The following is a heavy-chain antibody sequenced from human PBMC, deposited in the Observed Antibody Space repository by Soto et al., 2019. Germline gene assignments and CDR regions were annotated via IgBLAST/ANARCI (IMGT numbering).Heavy chain of an antibody. CDR3: ARALDQALYYDFWGGAYNWFDP. V-gene: IGHV1-45*02. CDR2: ITPFNGNT. D-gene: IGHD3-3*01. Sequence: ASVKVSCKASGYTFTYRYLHWVRQAPGQALEWMGWITPFNGNTNYAQKFQDRVTITRDRSMSTAYMELSSLRSEDTAMYYCARALDQALYYDFWGGAYNWFDPWGQGTLVTVSS. CDR1: GYTFTYRY. J-gene: IGHJ5*02.